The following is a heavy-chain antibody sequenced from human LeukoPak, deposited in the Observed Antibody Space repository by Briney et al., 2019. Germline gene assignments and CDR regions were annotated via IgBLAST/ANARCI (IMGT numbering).Heavy chain of an antibody. D-gene: IGHD3-10*01. CDR1: GFTFSSYG. CDR2: IWYDGSNR. J-gene: IGHJ4*02. Sequence: PGGSLRLSCAASGFTFSSYGMHWVRQAPGKGLEWVAVIWYDGSNRYYADSVKGRFTISRDNSKNTLYLQMNSLRAEDTAVYYCAKVFVWFGELTNFDYWGQGTLVTVSS. V-gene: IGHV3-33*06. CDR3: AKVFVWFGELTNFDY.